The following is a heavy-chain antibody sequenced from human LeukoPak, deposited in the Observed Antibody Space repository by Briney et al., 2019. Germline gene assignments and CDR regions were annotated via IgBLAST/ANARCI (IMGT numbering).Heavy chain of an antibody. V-gene: IGHV5-51*01. Sequence: GESLKISCKGSGYSFTSYWIGWVRQMPGKGLEWVGIIYPGDSDTRYSPSFQGQVTISADKSISTAYLQWSSLKASDTAMYYCARTTPVVWGSYRFANAFDIWGQGTMVTVSS. CDR1: GYSFTSYW. J-gene: IGHJ3*02. CDR2: IYPGDSDT. D-gene: IGHD3-16*02. CDR3: ARTTPVVWGSYRFANAFDI.